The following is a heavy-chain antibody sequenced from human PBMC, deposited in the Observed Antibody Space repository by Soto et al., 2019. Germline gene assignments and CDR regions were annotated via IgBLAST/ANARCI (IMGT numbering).Heavy chain of an antibody. D-gene: IGHD3-22*01. V-gene: IGHV3-23*01. Sequence: PGGSLRLSCAASGFTFSSCAMGWVRQAPGKGLEWVSGISGNGGSTYYADSVKGRFTISRDTSKNTLYLQMDSLGAEDTAIYYCAKVLGDGNEYYDFWGHGTLVTVSS. J-gene: IGHJ4*01. CDR2: ISGNGGST. CDR3: AKVLGDGNEYYDF. CDR1: GFTFSSCA.